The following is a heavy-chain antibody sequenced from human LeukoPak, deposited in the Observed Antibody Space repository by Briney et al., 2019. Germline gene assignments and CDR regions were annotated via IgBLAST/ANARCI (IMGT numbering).Heavy chain of an antibody. D-gene: IGHD6-19*01. CDR1: GGPFSGYY. J-gene: IGHJ4*02. CDR3: ARGGSSGWYGTIDY. CDR2: INHSGST. V-gene: IGHV4-34*01. Sequence: PSETLSLTCAVYGGPFSGYYWTWIRQPPGKGLEWIGEINHSGSTNYNPSFKSRVTISVDKSKNQFSLKLSSVTAADTAVYYCARGGSSGWYGTIDYWGQGTLVTVSS.